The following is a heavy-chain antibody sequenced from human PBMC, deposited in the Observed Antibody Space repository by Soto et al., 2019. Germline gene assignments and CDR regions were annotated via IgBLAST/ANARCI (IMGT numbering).Heavy chain of an antibody. D-gene: IGHD3-10*01. CDR1: GGSFSGYY. CDR3: ARGAWRFGEYLNSYYSGMDV. Sequence: SETLSLTCAVYGGSFSGYYWSWIRQPPGKGLEWIGEINHSGSTNYNPSLKSRVTISVATPKNRFSLKLSSVTAADTAVYYCARGAWRFGEYLNSYYSGMDVGGQGTTVTVSS. CDR2: INHSGST. V-gene: IGHV4-34*01. J-gene: IGHJ6*02.